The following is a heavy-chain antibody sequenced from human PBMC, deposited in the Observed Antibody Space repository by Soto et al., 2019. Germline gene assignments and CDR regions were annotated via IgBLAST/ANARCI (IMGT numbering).Heavy chain of an antibody. CDR1: GFTFSSYG. J-gene: IGHJ5*02. CDR3: ARSHFLSPGKNLIDP. CDR2: IWYDGSNK. D-gene: IGHD3-3*02. Sequence: PGGSLRLSCAASGFTFSSYGMHWVRQAPGKGLEWVAVIWYDGSNKYYADSVKGRFAISRDNSKNTLYLQMNGLRAEDTAVYYCARSHFLSPGKNLIDPWGQGTPVTVSS. V-gene: IGHV3-33*01.